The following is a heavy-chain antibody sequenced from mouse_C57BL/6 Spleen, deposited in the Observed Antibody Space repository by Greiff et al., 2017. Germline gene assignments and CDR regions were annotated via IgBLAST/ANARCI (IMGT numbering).Heavy chain of an antibody. CDR1: GYSLTSYA. D-gene: IGHD1-1*01. CDR2: IWTGGGT. J-gene: IGHJ3*01. V-gene: IGHV2-9-1*01. CDR3: ARRGYGGSKGFAY. Sequence: QVQLQQSGPGLVAPSQSLSITCTVSGYSLTSYAISWVRQPPGKGLEWLGVIWTGGGTNYNSACKSRLSISKDNSKSQVFLKMNSLQTDDTARYYCARRGYGGSKGFAYWGPGTLVTVSA.